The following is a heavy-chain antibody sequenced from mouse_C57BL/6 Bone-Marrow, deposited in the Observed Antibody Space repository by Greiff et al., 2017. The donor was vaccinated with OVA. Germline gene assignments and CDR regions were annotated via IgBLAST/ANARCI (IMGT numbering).Heavy chain of an antibody. Sequence: EVQLQQSGAELVRPGASVKLSCTASGFNIKDDYMHWVKQRPEQGLEWIGWIDPENGDTEYASKLQGKATITADTSSNTAYLQLSILTSEDTAVYYCTSYGNLDYWGQGTTLTVSS. V-gene: IGHV14-4*01. CDR2: IDPENGDT. CDR3: TSYGNLDY. D-gene: IGHD2-1*01. J-gene: IGHJ2*01. CDR1: GFNIKDDY.